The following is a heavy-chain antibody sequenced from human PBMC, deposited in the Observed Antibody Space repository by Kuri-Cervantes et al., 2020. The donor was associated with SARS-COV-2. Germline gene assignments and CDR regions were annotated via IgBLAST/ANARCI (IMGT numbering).Heavy chain of an antibody. CDR3: ARHTQGDN. CDR2: INCNGGYT. J-gene: IGHJ4*02. CDR1: GFTFDDYD. Sequence: GESLKISCAVSGFTFDDYDMRWVRQVPGGGLECVSGINCNGGYTCCADSVWGRLTISRDNAKNMLYLQMNSLRAEDTAVYYCARHTQGDNWGQGTLVTVSS. V-gene: IGHV3-20*04.